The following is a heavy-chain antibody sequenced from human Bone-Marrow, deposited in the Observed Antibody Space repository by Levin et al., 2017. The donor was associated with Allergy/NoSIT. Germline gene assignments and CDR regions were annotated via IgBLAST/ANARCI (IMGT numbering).Heavy chain of an antibody. V-gene: IGHV3-9*01. CDR3: AKGAGDREGFDY. CDR2: ISWNSGSI. CDR1: GFTFDDYA. D-gene: IGHD7-27*01. Sequence: GGSLRLSCAASGFTFDDYAMHWVRQAPGKGLEWVSGISWNSGSIGYADSVKGRFTISRDNAKNSLYLQMNSLRAEDTALYYCAKGAGDREGFDYWGQGTLVTVSS. J-gene: IGHJ4*02.